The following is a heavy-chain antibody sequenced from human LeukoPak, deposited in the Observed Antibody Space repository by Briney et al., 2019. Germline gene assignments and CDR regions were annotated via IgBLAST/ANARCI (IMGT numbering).Heavy chain of an antibody. Sequence: GGSLRLSCAASGFTFSSYSMNWVRQAPGKGLEWVSSISSSSSYIYYADSVKGRFTISRDNAKNSLYLQMNSLRAEDTAVYYCARGVKGGYDYVWGSYRKPGDWFDPWGQGTLVTVSS. V-gene: IGHV3-21*01. CDR3: ARGVKGGYDYVWGSYRKPGDWFDP. CDR1: GFTFSSYS. CDR2: ISSSSSYI. J-gene: IGHJ5*02. D-gene: IGHD3-16*02.